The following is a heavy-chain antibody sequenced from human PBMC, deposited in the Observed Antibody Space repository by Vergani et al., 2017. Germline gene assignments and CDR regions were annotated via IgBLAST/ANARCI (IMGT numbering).Heavy chain of an antibody. J-gene: IGHJ2*01. D-gene: IGHD3-9*01. V-gene: IGHV3-48*01. CDR3: ARDYYDILTGYYSAYWXFDL. CDR2: ISSSSSTI. Sequence: EVQLVESGGGLVQPGGSLRLSCAASGFTFSSYSMNWVRQAPGKGLEWVSYISSSSSTIYYADSVKGRFTISRDNAKNSLYLQMNSLRAEDTAVYYCARDYYDILTGYYSAYWXFDLWGRGTLVTVSS. CDR1: GFTFSSYS.